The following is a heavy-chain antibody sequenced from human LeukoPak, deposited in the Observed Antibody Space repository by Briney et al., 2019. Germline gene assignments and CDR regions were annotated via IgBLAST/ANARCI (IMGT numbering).Heavy chain of an antibody. V-gene: IGHV3-48*02. CDR3: ARTRTTVAPYFDY. D-gene: IGHD4-23*01. CDR1: GFTFSSYS. Sequence: PGGSLRLSCAASGFTFSSYSMNWDRQAPGKGLEWVSYISSSSSTIYYADSVKGRFTISRDNAKNSLYLQMNSLRDEDTAVYYCARTRTTVAPYFDYWGQGTLVTVSS. J-gene: IGHJ4*02. CDR2: ISSSSSTI.